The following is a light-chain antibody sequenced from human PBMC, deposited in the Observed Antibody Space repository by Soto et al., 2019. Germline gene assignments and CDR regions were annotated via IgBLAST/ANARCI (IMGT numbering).Light chain of an antibody. J-gene: IGKJ1*01. CDR3: QQYNNWPGT. Sequence: EIVLTQSPGTLSLSPGERATLSCRASQSVSSRSLAWYQQKPGQAPRLLISGASSRAADIPDRFSGSGSGTDFTLTISRLEPEDFAVYYCQQYNNWPGTFGQGTKVDIK. CDR1: QSVSSRS. V-gene: IGKV3-20*01. CDR2: GAS.